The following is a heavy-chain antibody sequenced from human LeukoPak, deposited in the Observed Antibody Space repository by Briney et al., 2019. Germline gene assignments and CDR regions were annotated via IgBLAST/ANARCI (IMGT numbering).Heavy chain of an antibody. D-gene: IGHD6-13*01. V-gene: IGHV3-23*01. Sequence: PGGSLRLSCAASGFTFSSYARSWVRQAPGKGLEWVSAISGSGGSTYYADSVKGRFTISRDNSKNTLYLQMNSLRAEDTAVYYCAKETPHSSSRPRNWFDPWGQGTLVTVSS. J-gene: IGHJ5*02. CDR3: AKETPHSSSRPRNWFDP. CDR2: ISGSGGST. CDR1: GFTFSSYA.